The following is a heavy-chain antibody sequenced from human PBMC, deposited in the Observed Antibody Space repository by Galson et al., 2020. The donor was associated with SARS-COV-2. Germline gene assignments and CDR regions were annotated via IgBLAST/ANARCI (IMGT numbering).Heavy chain of an antibody. D-gene: IGHD3-10*01. Sequence: GSLSLACVGSEFTFSSYAIDWIRQAPDKGLVWVEVISSDGDTKLYADSVRGRFTISRDNSKNTLYLQINSLRPEDTAVYYCARDNNYYGSGRYKRNYYYSLDVWGQGTTVTVSS. J-gene: IGHJ6*02. CDR2: ISSDGDTK. CDR3: ARDNNYYGSGRYKRNYYYSLDV. V-gene: IGHV3-30-3*01. CDR1: EFTFSSYA.